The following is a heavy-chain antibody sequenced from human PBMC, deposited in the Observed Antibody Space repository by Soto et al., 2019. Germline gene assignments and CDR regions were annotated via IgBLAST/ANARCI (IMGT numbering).Heavy chain of an antibody. J-gene: IGHJ5*02. Sequence: GGSLRLSCAASRFTFSSYAMNWVRQAPGKGLEWVSTISGSGGNTYYADSVKGRFTISRDNSKNTLYLQMNSLRVEDTAVYYCATSGGGIAAAGYNWFDPRGQGTLVTVSS. CDR1: RFTFSSYA. CDR2: ISGSGGNT. CDR3: ATSGGGIAAAGYNWFDP. V-gene: IGHV3-23*01. D-gene: IGHD6-13*01.